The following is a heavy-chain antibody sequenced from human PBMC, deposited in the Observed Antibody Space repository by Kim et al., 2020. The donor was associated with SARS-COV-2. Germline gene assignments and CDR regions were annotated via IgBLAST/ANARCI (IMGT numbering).Heavy chain of an antibody. Sequence: GGSLRLSCAASGFTFSSYAMSWVRQAPGKGLEWVSAISGSGGSTYYADSVKGRSTISRDNSKNTLYLQMNSRRAEDTAVYYCAKDPRRITMVRGVIIGNWFDPWGQGTLVTVSS. CDR1: GFTFSSYA. D-gene: IGHD3-10*01. J-gene: IGHJ5*02. CDR2: ISGSGGST. V-gene: IGHV3-23*01. CDR3: AKDPRRITMVRGVIIGNWFDP.